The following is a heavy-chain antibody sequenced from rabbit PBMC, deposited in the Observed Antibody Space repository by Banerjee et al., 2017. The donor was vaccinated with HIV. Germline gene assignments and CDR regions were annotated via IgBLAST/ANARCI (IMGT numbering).Heavy chain of an antibody. D-gene: IGHD1-1*01. CDR1: GFSFSSGHW. J-gene: IGHJ4*01. Sequence: QSLEESGGGLVQPGGSLTLSCKVSGFSFSSGHWICWVRQAPGKGLEWIACINIVTGKSVYASWAKGRFIMSRTSSTTVTLQMTSLTAADTATYFCARDLVAVIGWNFNLWGPGTLVTVS. CDR2: INIVTGKS. V-gene: IGHV1S40*01. CDR3: ARDLVAVIGWNFNL.